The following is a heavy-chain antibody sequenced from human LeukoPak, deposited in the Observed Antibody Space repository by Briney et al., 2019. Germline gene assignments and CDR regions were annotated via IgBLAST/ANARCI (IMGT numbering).Heavy chain of an antibody. CDR3: AKDWDYYDGVDY. CDR1: GFTFSSYG. Sequence: SGRSLRLSCAASGFTFSSYGMHWVRQAPGKGLEWVAVISYDGSNKYYADSVKGRFTISRDNSKNTLYLQMNSLRAEDTAVYYCAKDWDYYDGVDYWGQGTLVTVSS. D-gene: IGHD3-22*01. V-gene: IGHV3-30*18. J-gene: IGHJ4*02. CDR2: ISYDGSNK.